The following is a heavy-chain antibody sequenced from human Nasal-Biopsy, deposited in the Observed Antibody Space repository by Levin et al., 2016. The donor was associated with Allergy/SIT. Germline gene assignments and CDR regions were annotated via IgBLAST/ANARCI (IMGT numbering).Heavy chain of an antibody. CDR2: ISYDGDFK. J-gene: IGHJ4*02. V-gene: IGHV3-30*18. CDR3: AKGGTVGGTLGDH. CDR1: GFTFSSYW. Sequence: GGSLRLSCAASGFTFSSYWMSWVRQAPGKGLEWVSMISYDGDFKYYSDSVQGRFSISRDSSKNLVYLQMHSLRAEDTAVYYCAKGGTVGGTLGDHWGQGTLVSVSS. D-gene: IGHD1-26*01.